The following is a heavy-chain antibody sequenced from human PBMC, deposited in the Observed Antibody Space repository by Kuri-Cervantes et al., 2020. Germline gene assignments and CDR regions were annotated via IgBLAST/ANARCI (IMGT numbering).Heavy chain of an antibody. D-gene: IGHD2-2*01. CDR2: INSDGSST. V-gene: IGHV3-74*01. CDR1: GFTFSSYW. J-gene: IGHJ4*02. Sequence: GGSLKISCAASGFTFSSYWMHWVRQAPGKGLVWVSRINSDGSSTSYADSVKGRFTISRDNAKNTLYLQMNSLRAEDTAVYYCARDCSSTSCYAVYWGQGTLVTVSS. CDR3: ARDCSSTSCYAVY.